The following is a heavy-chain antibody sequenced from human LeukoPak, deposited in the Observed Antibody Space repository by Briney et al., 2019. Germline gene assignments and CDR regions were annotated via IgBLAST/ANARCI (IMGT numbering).Heavy chain of an antibody. V-gene: IGHV4-39*01. CDR3: ARAGEPPYYYYYMDG. CDR2: ICYSGST. D-gene: IGHD7-27*01. CDR1: GGSISSSSYY. J-gene: IGHJ6*03. Sequence: PSETLSLTCTVSGGSISSSSYYWGWIRQPPGKGLEWIGSICYSGSTYYNPSLKSRATISVDTPKNQFSLKLSSVTAADTAVYYCARAGEPPYYYYYMDGWGKGTTVTVSS.